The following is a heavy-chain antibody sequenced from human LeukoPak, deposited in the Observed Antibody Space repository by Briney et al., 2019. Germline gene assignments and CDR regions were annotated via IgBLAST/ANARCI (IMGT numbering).Heavy chain of an antibody. J-gene: IGHJ6*03. V-gene: IGHV2-70*11. CDR3: ARSLRGVTYPPYYYYYMDV. CDR2: IDWDDDK. CDR1: GFSLSTSGMC. D-gene: IGHD3-10*01. Sequence: SGPALVKPTKTLTLTCTFSGFSLSTSGMCVSWIRQPPGKALEWLARIDWDDDKYYSTSLKTRLTISKDTSKNQVVLTMTNMDPVDTATYYCARSLRGVTYPPYYYYYMDVWGKGTTVTVSS.